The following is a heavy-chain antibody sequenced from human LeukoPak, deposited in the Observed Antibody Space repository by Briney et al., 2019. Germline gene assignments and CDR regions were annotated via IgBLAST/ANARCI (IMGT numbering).Heavy chain of an antibody. V-gene: IGHV3-21*01. CDR3: ARDLGDTIFGVVISYGMDV. CDR2: ISSSSSYI. Sequence: GGSLRLSCAASGFTFSSYSMNWVRQAPGKGLEWVSSISSSSSYIYYADSVKGRFTISRDNSKNTLYLQMNSLRAEDTAVYYCARDLGDTIFGVVISYGMDVWGQGTTVTVSS. CDR1: GFTFSSYS. D-gene: IGHD3-3*01. J-gene: IGHJ6*02.